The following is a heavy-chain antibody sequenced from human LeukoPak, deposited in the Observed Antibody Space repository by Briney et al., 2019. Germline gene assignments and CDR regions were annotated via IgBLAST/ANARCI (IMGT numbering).Heavy chain of an antibody. CDR3: AKDLSY. Sequence: GGSLRLSCAASGFTFSSYGMHWVRQAPGKGLEWVAVISYDGSNKYYADSVKGRFTISRDNSRNTLYLQMSSLRAEDTAVYYCAKDLSYWGQGTLVTVSS. CDR2: ISYDGSNK. J-gene: IGHJ4*02. V-gene: IGHV3-30*18. CDR1: GFTFSSYG.